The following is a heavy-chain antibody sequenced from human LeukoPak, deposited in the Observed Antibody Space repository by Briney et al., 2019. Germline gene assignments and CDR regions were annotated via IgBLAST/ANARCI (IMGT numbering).Heavy chain of an antibody. CDR1: GDSFSSNSAA. CDR2: TYYRSKWYN. J-gene: IGHJ5*02. CDR3: ARFSWLPRGNWFDP. D-gene: IGHD6-19*01. V-gene: IGHV6-1*01. Sequence: SQTLSLTCAISGDSFSSNSAAWNWIRQSPSRGLEWLGSTYYRSKWYNDYAVSVKSLITINPVTSKNQFSLQLNSVTPEDTAVYYCARFSWLPRGNWFDPWGQGTLVTVSS.